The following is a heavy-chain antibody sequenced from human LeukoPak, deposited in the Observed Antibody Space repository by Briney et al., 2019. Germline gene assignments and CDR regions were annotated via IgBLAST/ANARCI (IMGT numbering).Heavy chain of an antibody. CDR3: ARTNRGYSYGYAFDY. D-gene: IGHD5-18*01. Sequence: NPNSGGTNYAQKFQGRVTMTRDTSISTAYMELSRLRSDDTAVYYCARTNRGYSYGYAFDYWGQGTLVTVSS. CDR2: NPNSGGT. V-gene: IGHV1-2*02. J-gene: IGHJ4*02.